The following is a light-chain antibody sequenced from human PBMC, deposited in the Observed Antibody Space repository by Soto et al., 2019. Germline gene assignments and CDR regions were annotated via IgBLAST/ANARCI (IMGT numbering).Light chain of an antibody. CDR2: GAS. CDR1: QSVSSSY. Sequence: EIVLTQSPGTLSLSPGERATLSCRASQSVSSSYLAWYQQKPGQAPRLLIYGASSRATGIPGRFSGSGSGTDFTLTISRLEPEDFAVYYCQQYGSSPNTLGQGTKLEIK. J-gene: IGKJ2*01. CDR3: QQYGSSPNT. V-gene: IGKV3-20*01.